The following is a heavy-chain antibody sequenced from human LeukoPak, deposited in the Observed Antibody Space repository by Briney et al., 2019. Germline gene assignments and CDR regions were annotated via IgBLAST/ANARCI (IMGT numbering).Heavy chain of an antibody. J-gene: IGHJ4*02. CDR3: AKVASSGYLGYFDY. V-gene: IGHV4-59*01. Sequence: NASETLSLTCTVSGGSISSYYWSWIRQPPGKGLEWIGYIYYSGSTNYNPSLKSRVTISVDTSKNQFSLKLSSVTAADAAVYYCAKVASSGYLGYFDYWGQGTLVTVSS. CDR1: GGSISSYY. D-gene: IGHD3-22*01. CDR2: IYYSGST.